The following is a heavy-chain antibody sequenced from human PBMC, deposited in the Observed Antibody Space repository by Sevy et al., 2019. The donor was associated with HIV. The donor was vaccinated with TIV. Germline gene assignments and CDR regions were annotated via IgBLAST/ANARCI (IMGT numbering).Heavy chain of an antibody. CDR3: ARGGPDDILTHYGMDV. J-gene: IGHJ6*02. CDR1: GDSFRFYG. D-gene: IGHD3-9*01. V-gene: IGHV1-69*13. Sequence: ASVKVSCKASGDSFRFYGISWVRQAPGQGLEWMAGIIPILGTTKYAQKFQGRVTITADESTSTAYMELTSLRSEDTAVYYCARGGPDDILTHYGMDVWGQGTTVTVSS. CDR2: IIPILGTT.